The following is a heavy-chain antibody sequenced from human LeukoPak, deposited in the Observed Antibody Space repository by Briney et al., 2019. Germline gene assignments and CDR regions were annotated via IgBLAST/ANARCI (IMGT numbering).Heavy chain of an antibody. D-gene: IGHD3-10*01. V-gene: IGHV3-30*01. CDR1: GFTFNSYA. J-gene: IGHJ4*02. CDR2: ISYDGSNK. CDR3: ARDPGFGTHFDY. Sequence: PGRSLRLSCAASGFTFNSYAMHWVRQAPGKGLEWVAVISYDGSNKYYADSVKGRFTISRDNSKNTLYLQMNSLRAEDTAVYYCARDPGFGTHFDYWGQGTLVTVSS.